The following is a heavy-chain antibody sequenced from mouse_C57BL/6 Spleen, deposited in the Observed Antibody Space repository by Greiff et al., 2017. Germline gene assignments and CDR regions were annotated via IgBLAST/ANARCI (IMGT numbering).Heavy chain of an antibody. Sequence: VQLVESGPGLVKPSQSLSLTCSVTGYSITSGYYWNWLRQFPGNKLEWMGYISYDGSNNYNPSLKNRISITRDTSKNQFFLKLNSVTTEDTATYYCARDHGYYPFAYWGQGTLVTVSA. CDR3: ARDHGYYPFAY. D-gene: IGHD2-3*01. J-gene: IGHJ3*01. V-gene: IGHV3-6*01. CDR2: ISYDGSN. CDR1: GYSITSGYY.